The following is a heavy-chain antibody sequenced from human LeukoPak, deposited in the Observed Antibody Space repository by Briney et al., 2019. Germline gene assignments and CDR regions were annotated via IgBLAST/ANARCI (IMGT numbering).Heavy chain of an antibody. CDR3: AGPKSNYLGNDAFDI. D-gene: IGHD1-26*01. Sequence: PSETLSLTCTVSGDSISSSTYYWGWIRQPPGKGLKWIGSIYYSGSTYYNPSLKSRVTISMDTSKNQFSLRLNSVTAADTAVYYCAGPKSNYLGNDAFDIWGQGTMVTVSS. V-gene: IGHV4-39*07. CDR2: IYYSGST. CDR1: GDSISSSTYY. J-gene: IGHJ3*02.